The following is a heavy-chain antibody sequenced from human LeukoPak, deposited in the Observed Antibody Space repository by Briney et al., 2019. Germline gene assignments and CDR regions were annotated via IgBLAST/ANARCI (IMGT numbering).Heavy chain of an antibody. Sequence: SETLSLTCAVYGGSFSGYYWSWTRQPPGKGLEWIGEINHSGSTNYNPSLKSRVTISVDTSKNQFSLKLSSVTAADTAVYYCARDNRSGLDYWGQGTLVTVSS. J-gene: IGHJ4*02. CDR3: ARDNRSGLDY. D-gene: IGHD2-15*01. CDR1: GGSFSGYY. CDR2: INHSGST. V-gene: IGHV4-34*01.